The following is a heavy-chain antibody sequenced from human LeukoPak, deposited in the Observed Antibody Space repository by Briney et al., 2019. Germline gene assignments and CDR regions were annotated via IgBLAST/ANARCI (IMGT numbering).Heavy chain of an antibody. Sequence: SGTLSLTCAVYGGSFSGYYWSWIRQPPGKGLEWIGEINHSGSTNYNPSLKSRVTISVDTSKNQFSLKLSSVTAADTAVYYCARAARGLSYYFDYWGQGTLVTVSS. J-gene: IGHJ4*02. V-gene: IGHV4-34*01. CDR3: ARAARGLSYYFDY. CDR1: GGSFSGYY. CDR2: INHSGST. D-gene: IGHD4-17*01.